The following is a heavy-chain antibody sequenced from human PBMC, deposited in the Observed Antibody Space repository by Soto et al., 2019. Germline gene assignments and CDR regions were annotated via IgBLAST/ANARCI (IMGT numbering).Heavy chain of an antibody. V-gene: IGHV3-30*18. CDR1: GFRFSDYS. CDR3: AKDLSPFIWGSYRAPSDL. J-gene: IGHJ5*02. CDR2: IAYDGSGR. Sequence: GGSLRLSCAASGFRFSDYSMHWVRQAPGKGLEWLAVIAYDGSGRYFADSVKGRFTVSRDNSENTLYLQMNSLRAEDTAVYYCAKDLSPFIWGSYRAPSDLWGQGSLVTVSS. D-gene: IGHD3-16*02.